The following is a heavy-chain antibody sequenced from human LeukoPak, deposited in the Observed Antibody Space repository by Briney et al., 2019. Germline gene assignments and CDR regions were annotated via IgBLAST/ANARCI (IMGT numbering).Heavy chain of an antibody. Sequence: SVKVSCKAPGGTFSSYAISWVRQAPGQGLEWMGRIIPILGVANYAQKFQGRVTITADKSTSTAYMELSSLRSEDTAVYYCARGDYYGSGSYSAFDYWGQGTLVTVSS. CDR3: ARGDYYGSGSYSAFDY. CDR2: IIPILGVA. CDR1: GGTFSSYA. V-gene: IGHV1-69*04. J-gene: IGHJ4*02. D-gene: IGHD3-10*01.